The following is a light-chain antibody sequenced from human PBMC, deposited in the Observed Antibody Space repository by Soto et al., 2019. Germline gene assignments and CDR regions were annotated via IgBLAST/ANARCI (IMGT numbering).Light chain of an antibody. CDR3: SSYTRSSTRV. J-gene: IGLJ3*02. V-gene: IGLV2-14*01. CDR2: EVS. Sequence: QSVLTQPASVSGSPGQSITISCTGTSSDVGGYNYVSWYQQHPGKAPKLMIYEVSNRPSGVSNRFSGSKSGNTASLTISGLQADDEADYYCSSYTRSSTRVFGGGTQLTVL. CDR1: SSDVGGYNY.